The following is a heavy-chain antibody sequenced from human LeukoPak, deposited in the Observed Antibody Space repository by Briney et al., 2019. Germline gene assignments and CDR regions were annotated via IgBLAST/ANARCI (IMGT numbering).Heavy chain of an antibody. CDR1: GGSFSGYY. J-gene: IGHJ4*02. Sequence: SETLSLTCAVYGGSFSGYYWSWIRQPPGKGLEWIGDINHSGSTNYNPSPKSRVTISVDTSKIQFSLKLSSVTAADTAVYYCARVGVSWPQSQLDYWGQGTLVSVSS. V-gene: IGHV4-34*01. CDR3: ARVGVSWPQSQLDY. D-gene: IGHD5-24*01. CDR2: INHSGST.